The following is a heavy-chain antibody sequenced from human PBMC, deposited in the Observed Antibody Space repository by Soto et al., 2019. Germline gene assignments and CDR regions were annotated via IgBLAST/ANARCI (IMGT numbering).Heavy chain of an antibody. CDR2: IYYSGST. CDR3: ARGAENSTSKGPHFDY. D-gene: IGHD2-2*01. CDR1: GGSISSGGYY. V-gene: IGHV4-31*03. Sequence: PSENLSLTSTVSGGSISSGGYYWSWIRQHTGKGLEWIGYIYYSGSTYYNPSLKSRVTISVDTSKNQFSLKLSSVTAADTAVYYCARGAENSTSKGPHFDYWGQGTLVNVSS. J-gene: IGHJ4*02.